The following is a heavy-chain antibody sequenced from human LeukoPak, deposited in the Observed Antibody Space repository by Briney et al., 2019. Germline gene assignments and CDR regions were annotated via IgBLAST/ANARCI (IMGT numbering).Heavy chain of an antibody. CDR3: ARQGTYSSAIGMGY. Sequence: ASVKVSCKASGYTFNNHYMYWVRQAPGQGLEWMGVINPSGGSTSYAQKFQGRVTMTRDTSTRTVYMEVNSLKSEDTAVYYCARQGTYSSAIGMGYWGQGTLVTVSS. CDR2: INPSGGST. J-gene: IGHJ4*02. CDR1: GYTFNNHY. D-gene: IGHD6-19*01. V-gene: IGHV1-46*02.